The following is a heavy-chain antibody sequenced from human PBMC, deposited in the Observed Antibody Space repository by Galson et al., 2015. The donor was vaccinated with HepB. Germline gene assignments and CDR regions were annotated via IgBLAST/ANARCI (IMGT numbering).Heavy chain of an antibody. CDR3: ARDGRWLQFHYAFDI. J-gene: IGHJ3*02. V-gene: IGHV3-30*03. Sequence: SLRLSCAASGFTFSSYGMHWVRQAPGKGLEWVAVISYDGSNKYYADSVKGRFTISRDNAKNSLYLQMNSLRAEDTAVYYCARDGRWLQFHYAFDIWGQGTMVTVSS. D-gene: IGHD5-24*01. CDR2: ISYDGSNK. CDR1: GFTFSSYG.